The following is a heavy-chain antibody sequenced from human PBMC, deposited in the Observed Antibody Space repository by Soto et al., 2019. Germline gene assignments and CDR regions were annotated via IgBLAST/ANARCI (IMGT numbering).Heavy chain of an antibody. Sequence: PSETLSLTCTVSGGSISSYYWSWIRQPPGKGLEWIGYINYSGSTNYNPSLKSRVTISVDTSKNQFSLKLNSVTAAETAMYYCARKKWFGSQDAFDIWGQGTMVTVSS. D-gene: IGHD3-10*01. J-gene: IGHJ3*02. V-gene: IGHV4-59*12. CDR2: INYSGST. CDR3: ARKKWFGSQDAFDI. CDR1: GGSISSYY.